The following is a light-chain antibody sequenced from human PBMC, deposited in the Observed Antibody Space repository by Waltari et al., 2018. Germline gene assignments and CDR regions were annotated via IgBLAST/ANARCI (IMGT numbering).Light chain of an antibody. CDR2: LNT. J-gene: IGLJ1*01. V-gene: IGLV1-44*01. Sequence: QSVLTQPPSASGSPGQRVTISCSGSSSNIGSSTVSWYQQLPGTAPKLLIYLNTPRPSGVPDRFSGSKSGISASLAIRGLQSEDEADYFCAAWDDSVNGYVFGTGTKVTVL. CDR1: SSNIGSST. CDR3: AAWDDSVNGYV.